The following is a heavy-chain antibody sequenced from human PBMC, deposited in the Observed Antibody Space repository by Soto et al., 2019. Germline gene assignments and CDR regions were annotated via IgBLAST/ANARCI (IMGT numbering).Heavy chain of an antibody. CDR3: ARRRMVRGVRYNWFDP. Sequence: PSETLSLTCTVSGGSISSYYWSWIRQPPGKGLEWIGYIYYSGSTNYNPSLKSRVTISVDTSKNQFSLKLSSVTAADTAVYYCARRRMVRGVRYNWFDPWGQGTLVTVSS. CDR1: GGSISSYY. J-gene: IGHJ5*02. D-gene: IGHD3-10*01. V-gene: IGHV4-59*08. CDR2: IYYSGST.